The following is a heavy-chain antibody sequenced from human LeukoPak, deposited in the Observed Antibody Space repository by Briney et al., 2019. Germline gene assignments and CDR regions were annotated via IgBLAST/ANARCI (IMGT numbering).Heavy chain of an antibody. J-gene: IGHJ3*02. CDR1: GGSFSYYY. D-gene: IGHD4-17*01. V-gene: IGHV4-34*01. Sequence: SETLSLTCAVYGGSFSYYYWSWIRQPPGKGLEWIGEINHSGSTIYNPSLKSRVTISVDTSKNQFSLKLSSVTAADTAVYYCARGSSLRDADAFDIWGQGTMVTVSS. CDR3: ARGSSLRDADAFDI. CDR2: INHSGST.